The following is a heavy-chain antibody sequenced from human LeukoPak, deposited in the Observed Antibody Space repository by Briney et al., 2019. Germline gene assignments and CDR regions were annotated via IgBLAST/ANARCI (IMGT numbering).Heavy chain of an antibody. J-gene: IGHJ4*02. V-gene: IGHV3-30*04. CDR2: ISYDGSNK. CDR1: GFTFSSYA. D-gene: IGHD4-11*01. CDR3: ASGVTTPTSFDY. Sequence: HPGGSLRLSCVVSGFTFSSYAMHWVRQAPGKGLEWVAVISYDGSNKYYADSVKGRFTISRDNSKNTLYLQMNSLRAEDTAVYYCASGVTTPTSFDYWGQGTLVTVSS.